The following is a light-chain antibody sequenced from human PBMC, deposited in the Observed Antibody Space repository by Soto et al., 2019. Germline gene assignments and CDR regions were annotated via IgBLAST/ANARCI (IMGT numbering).Light chain of an antibody. CDR2: DTS. Sequence: EIVLTQSPATLSLSPGERGTLSCRASESVNNYLAWYQQKPGQPPRLLIYDTSIRATGIPPRFSGSGSGTDFTLTISSLEPEDFAVYYCQQRTTWRGTFGQGTTV. V-gene: IGKV3-11*01. J-gene: IGKJ1*01. CDR3: QQRTTWRGT. CDR1: ESVNNY.